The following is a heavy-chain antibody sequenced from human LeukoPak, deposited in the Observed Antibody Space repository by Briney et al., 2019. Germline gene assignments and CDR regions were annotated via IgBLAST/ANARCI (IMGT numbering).Heavy chain of an antibody. CDR1: GGSFSGYY. CDR3: ARTMVRGVIIDY. V-gene: IGHV4-31*11. Sequence: PSETLSLTCAVYGGSFSGYYWSWIRQHPGKGLEWIGYIYYSGSTYYNPSLKSRVTISVDTSKNQFSLKLSSVTAADTAVYYCARTMVRGVIIDYWGQGTLVTVSS. D-gene: IGHD3-10*01. CDR2: IYYSGST. J-gene: IGHJ4*02.